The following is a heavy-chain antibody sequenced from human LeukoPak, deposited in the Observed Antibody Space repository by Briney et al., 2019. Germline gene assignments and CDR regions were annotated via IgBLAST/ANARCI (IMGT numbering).Heavy chain of an antibody. Sequence: SETLSLTCTVSGCSISSYYWSWIRQPPGKGLEWIGYIYYSGSTNYNPSLKSRVTISVDTSKNQFSLKLSSVTAADTAVYYCASFGSGFDYWGQGTLVTVSS. D-gene: IGHD1-26*01. V-gene: IGHV4-59*01. CDR3: ASFGSGFDY. J-gene: IGHJ4*02. CDR2: IYYSGST. CDR1: GCSISSYY.